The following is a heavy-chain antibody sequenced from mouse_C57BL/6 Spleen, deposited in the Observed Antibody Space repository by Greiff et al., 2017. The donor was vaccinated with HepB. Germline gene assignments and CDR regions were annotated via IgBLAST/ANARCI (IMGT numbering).Heavy chain of an antibody. CDR1: GYTFTSYW. Sequence: VQLQQPGAELVKPGASVKLSCKASGYTFTSYWMHWVKQRPGQGLEWIGMIHPNSGSTNYNEKFKSKATLTVDKSSSTAYMQLSSLTSEDSAVYYGASHYYYGSSYYAMDYWGQGTSVTVSS. V-gene: IGHV1-64*01. D-gene: IGHD1-1*01. J-gene: IGHJ4*01. CDR2: IHPNSGST. CDR3: ASHYYYGSSYYAMDY.